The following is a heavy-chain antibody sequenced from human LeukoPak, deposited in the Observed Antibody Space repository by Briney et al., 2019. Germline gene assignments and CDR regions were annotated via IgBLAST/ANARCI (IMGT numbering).Heavy chain of an antibody. V-gene: IGHV4-59*01. D-gene: IGHD6-13*01. CDR1: GGSISSYY. Sequence: PSETLSLTCTVSGGSISSYYWSWIRQPPGKGLEWIGYIYYTGSTNYSPSLKSRVTISVDTSKNQFTLKLSSVTAADTAVYYCARLYSSSLGRVFDYWGQGTLVTVSS. CDR3: ARLYSSSLGRVFDY. CDR2: IYYTGST. J-gene: IGHJ4*02.